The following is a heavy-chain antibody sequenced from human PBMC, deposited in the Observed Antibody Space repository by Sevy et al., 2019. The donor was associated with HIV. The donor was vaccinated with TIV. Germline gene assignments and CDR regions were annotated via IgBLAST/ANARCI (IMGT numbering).Heavy chain of an antibody. V-gene: IGHV3-7*01. D-gene: IGHD5-12*01. CDR3: AKQGGWICSHDVCSPYYSDS. CDR1: GFAFRTFW. Sequence: GGSLRLSCAASGFAFRTFWMSWVRQAPGKGLEWVANIKQDGSVKYYVDSVKGRFTISRDNAKNSLYLQMSSLTVEDTAVYYCAKQGGWICSHDVCSPYYSDSWGQGTLVTVSS. CDR2: IKQDGSVK. J-gene: IGHJ4*02.